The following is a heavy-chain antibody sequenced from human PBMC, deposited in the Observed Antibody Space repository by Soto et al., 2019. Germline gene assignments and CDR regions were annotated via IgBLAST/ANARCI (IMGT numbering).Heavy chain of an antibody. CDR1: GYTFTGYY. J-gene: IGHJ6*02. CDR3: ARDQVVVVPAAIRARYYGMDV. CDR2: INPNSGGT. D-gene: IGHD2-2*02. Sequence: GASVKVSCKASGYTFTGYYMLWVRQAPGQGLEWMGWINPNSGGTNYAQKFQGRVTMTRDTSISTAYMELSRLRSDDTAVYYCARDQVVVVPAAIRARYYGMDVWGQGTTVTVSS. V-gene: IGHV1-2*02.